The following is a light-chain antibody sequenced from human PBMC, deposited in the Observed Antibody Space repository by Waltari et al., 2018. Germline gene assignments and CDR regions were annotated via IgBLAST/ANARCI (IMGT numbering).Light chain of an antibody. J-gene: IGKJ1*01. V-gene: IGKV1-5*03. Sequence: DIQLTQSPSTLSASLGDRVPITCRASQSISSWLAWYQQKPGKTTTLLIYKASSLQSVVASRFSSSGSGTEFTLTISRLPPDDFATNFCQYYNNFPWTFRQGTKVEI. CDR2: KAS. CDR1: QSISSW. CDR3: QYYNNFPWT.